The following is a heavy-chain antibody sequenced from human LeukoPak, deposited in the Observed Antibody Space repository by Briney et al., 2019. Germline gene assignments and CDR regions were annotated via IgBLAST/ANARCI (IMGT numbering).Heavy chain of an antibody. J-gene: IGHJ6*03. V-gene: IGHV3-30*02. CDR2: ILYDGSDK. CDR3: AKGFYYCSDGCPQYYYYMDV. D-gene: IGHD2-15*01. CDR1: GFTFSRHG. Sequence: GGSLRLSCAASGFTFSRHGMHWVRQAPGKGLEWVAFILYDGSDKYYADSVKGRFTISRDNSENTLYLQMNSLRPEDTAVYYCAKGFYYCSDGCPQYYYYMDVWGKGTTVIVSS.